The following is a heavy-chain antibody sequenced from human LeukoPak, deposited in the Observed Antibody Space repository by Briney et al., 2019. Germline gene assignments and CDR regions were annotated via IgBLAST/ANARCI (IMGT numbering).Heavy chain of an antibody. Sequence: PGGSLRLSCAASGFTFSDYYMSWLRQAPGKGLEWVSYISSSGSTIYYADSVKGRFTISRDNAKNSLYLQMNSLRAEDTAVYYCARDRHYYDSSPTQHWGQGTLVTVSS. V-gene: IGHV3-11*01. CDR1: GFTFSDYY. CDR3: ARDRHYYDSSPTQH. CDR2: ISSSGSTI. J-gene: IGHJ1*01. D-gene: IGHD3-22*01.